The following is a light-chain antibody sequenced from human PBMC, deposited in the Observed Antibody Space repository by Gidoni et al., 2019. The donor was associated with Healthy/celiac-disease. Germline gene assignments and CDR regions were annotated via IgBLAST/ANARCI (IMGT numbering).Light chain of an antibody. Sequence: QSVLTQPPSASGTPGQRVTISCSGSSSNIGRNYVYWYQQLPGTAPKLPIYSNNQRPSGVPDRFSGSKSGTSASLAISGLRSEDEADYYCATWDDSLSGVVFGGGTKLTGL. CDR3: ATWDDSLSGVV. V-gene: IGLV1-47*02. J-gene: IGLJ2*01. CDR2: SNN. CDR1: SSNIGRNY.